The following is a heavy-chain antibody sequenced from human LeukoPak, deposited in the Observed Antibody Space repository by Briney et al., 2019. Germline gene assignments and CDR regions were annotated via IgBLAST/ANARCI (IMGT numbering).Heavy chain of an antibody. V-gene: IGHV3-30-3*01. J-gene: IGHJ4*02. D-gene: IGHD3-3*01. CDR2: ISYDGSNK. CDR3: ARTRIPYDFWSGYSGDYYFDC. Sequence: PGGSLRLSCAASGFTFSSYAMHWVRQAPGKGLEWVAVISYDGSNKYYADSVKGRFTISRDNSKNTLYLQMNSLRAEDTAVYYCARTRIPYDFWSGYSGDYYFDCWGQGTLVTVSS. CDR1: GFTFSSYA.